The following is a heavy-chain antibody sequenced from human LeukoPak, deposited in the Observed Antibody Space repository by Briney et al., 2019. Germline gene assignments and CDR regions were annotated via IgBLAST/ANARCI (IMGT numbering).Heavy chain of an antibody. D-gene: IGHD2-2*01. CDR2: INPNSGGT. CDR1: GYTFTGYY. V-gene: IGHV1-2*03. Sequence: LEASVKVSCKASGYTFTGYYMHWVRQAPGQGLEWMGWINPNSGGTNYAQKFQGRVTMTRDTSISTAYMELSRLGSDDTAVYYCARLDRGSTSLIYGMDVWGQGTTVTVSS. CDR3: ARLDRGSTSLIYGMDV. J-gene: IGHJ6*02.